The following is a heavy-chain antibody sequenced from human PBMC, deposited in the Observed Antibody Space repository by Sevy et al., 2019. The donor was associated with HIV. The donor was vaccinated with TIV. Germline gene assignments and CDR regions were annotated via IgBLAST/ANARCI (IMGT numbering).Heavy chain of an antibody. V-gene: IGHV3-30*18. CDR1: GFRFNNYG. J-gene: IGHJ4*02. CDR2: ISHDGRKR. Sequence: GGSLRLSCRASGFRFNNYGMHWVHQAPGKGLQWVAVISHDGRKRFYADSLEDRFTITRANSKNTLYLQMSGMRTEDNAMYYYAKLEYELLTGNPDYWGQGTLVTVSS. CDR3: AKLEYELLTGNPDY. D-gene: IGHD3-9*01.